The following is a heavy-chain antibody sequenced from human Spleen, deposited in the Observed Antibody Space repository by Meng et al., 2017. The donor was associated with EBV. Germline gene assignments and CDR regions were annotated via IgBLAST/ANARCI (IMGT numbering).Heavy chain of an antibody. CDR3: ARAAATVDF. Sequence: QVQLEQSGSELKKPGASVRVSCKASGYTFTRHAMNWVRQAPGQGLEWMGWISPHNDDTNYAQNLQGRLTMTKDTSTSTAYMELRSLRSDDTAVYYCARAAATVDFWSQGTLVTVSS. CDR2: ISPHNDDT. V-gene: IGHV1-18*01. D-gene: IGHD4-17*01. CDR1: GYTFTRHA. J-gene: IGHJ4*02.